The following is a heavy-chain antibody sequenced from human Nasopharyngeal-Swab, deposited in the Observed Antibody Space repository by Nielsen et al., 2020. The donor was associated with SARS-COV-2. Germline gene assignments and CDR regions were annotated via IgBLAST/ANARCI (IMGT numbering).Heavy chain of an antibody. CDR3: GRDLGGYGGS. D-gene: IGHD5-12*01. V-gene: IGHV3-74*01. CDR2: IDTDGSVT. CDR1: GFTFSSFW. J-gene: IGHJ5*02. Sequence: GESLKISCAASGFTFSSFWMHWVRQVPGEGLVWVSRIDTDGSVTNYADSVKGRFTISRDNVKNTLYLQMNSLRAEDTAVYYCGRDLGGYGGSWGQGALVIVSP.